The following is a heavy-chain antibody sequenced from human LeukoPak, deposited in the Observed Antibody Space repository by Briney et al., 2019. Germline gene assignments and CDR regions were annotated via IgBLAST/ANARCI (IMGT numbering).Heavy chain of an antibody. D-gene: IGHD1-1*01. J-gene: IGHJ4*02. CDR2: ISGYSGKT. V-gene: IGHV1-18*01. CDR1: GYTFTNYG. Sequence: ASVKVSCKTSGYTFTNYGISWVRQAPGQGLEWMGWISGYSGKTNYVQKFRGRVAMTADTSTSTVYMELRSLRSDDTAVYYCARDIATVQHQDWGQGTLVTVSS. CDR3: ARDIATVQHQD.